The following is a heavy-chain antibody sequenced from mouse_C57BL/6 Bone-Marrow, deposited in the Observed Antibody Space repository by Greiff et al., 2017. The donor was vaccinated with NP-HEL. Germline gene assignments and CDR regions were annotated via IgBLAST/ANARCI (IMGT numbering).Heavy chain of an antibody. Sequence: QVQLKESGPGLVQPSQRLSITCTVSGFSLTSYGVHWVSQSPGKGLEWLGVIWRGGSTDYNAAFMSRLSITKDNSKSQVFFKMNSLQADDTARYYCAKRGGDYPYFDVWGTGTSVTVSS. CDR3: AKRGGDYPYFDV. J-gene: IGHJ1*03. CDR2: IWRGGST. D-gene: IGHD1-1*02. CDR1: GFSLTSYG. V-gene: IGHV2-5*01.